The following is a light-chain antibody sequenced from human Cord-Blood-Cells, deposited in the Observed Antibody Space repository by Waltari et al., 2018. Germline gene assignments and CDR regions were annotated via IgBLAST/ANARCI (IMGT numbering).Light chain of an antibody. CDR1: KSISSY. Sequence: DIQMTQSPSSLSASVGDRVTITCRASKSISSYLNWYQQKPGKAPNLLIYAASNLQSGVPSRFSGSRSGTDFTLTSSSLQPEDFATYYCQQSYSTPYSFGQGTTLEIK. CDR2: AAS. V-gene: IGKV1-39*01. CDR3: QQSYSTPYS. J-gene: IGKJ2*03.